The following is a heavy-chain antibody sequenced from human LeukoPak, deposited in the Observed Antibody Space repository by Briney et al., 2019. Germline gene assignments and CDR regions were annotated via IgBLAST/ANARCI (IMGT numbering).Heavy chain of an antibody. CDR3: ARDASGGLLDY. J-gene: IGHJ4*02. V-gene: IGHV3-13*01. D-gene: IGHD5-12*01. Sequence: PGRSLRLSCAASGFTFSSYGMHWVRQATGKGLEWVSAIGTAGDTYYPGSVKGRFTISRENAKNSLYLQMNSLRAGDTAVYYCARDASGGLLDYWGQGTLVTVSS. CDR2: IGTAGDT. CDR1: GFTFSSYG.